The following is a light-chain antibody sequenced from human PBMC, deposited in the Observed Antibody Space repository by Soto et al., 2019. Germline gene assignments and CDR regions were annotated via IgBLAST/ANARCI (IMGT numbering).Light chain of an antibody. CDR2: GAS. V-gene: IGKV3-20*01. CDR1: QSIGGTF. Sequence: EIVLTQSPGTLSLSPGEGATLSCRASQSIGGTFLASYQQRRGQAPRLLIHGASNRATGIPDRFSGSGSGTDFSLTITRLEPEDVAVYYCQQYGGSPRTFGQGTKVEVK. CDR3: QQYGGSPRT. J-gene: IGKJ1*01.